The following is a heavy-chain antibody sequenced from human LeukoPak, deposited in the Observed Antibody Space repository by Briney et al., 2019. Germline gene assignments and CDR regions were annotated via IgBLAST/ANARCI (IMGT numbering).Heavy chain of an antibody. CDR1: GFTVSSNY. V-gene: IGHV3-53*01. D-gene: IGHD3-22*01. Sequence: GGSLRLSCAASGFTVSSNYMSWVRQAPRKGLEWVSVIYSGGSTYYADSVKGRFTISRDNPKSTLYLQMNSLRAEDTAVYYCASGYDSSGEQYDYWGQGTLVTVSS. J-gene: IGHJ4*02. CDR2: IYSGGST. CDR3: ASGYDSSGEQYDY.